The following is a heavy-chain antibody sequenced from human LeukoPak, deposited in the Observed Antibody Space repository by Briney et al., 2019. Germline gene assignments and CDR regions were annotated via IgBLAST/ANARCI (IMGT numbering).Heavy chain of an antibody. V-gene: IGHV4-59*01. CDR1: GGSISSYY. D-gene: IGHD1-26*01. Sequence: SETLSLTCTVSGGSISSYYWNWVRQPPGKGPEWIGYIYYSGSTNYNPSLKSRVTISVDTSKNQFSLKLSSVTAADTAVYYCAMRIVGAAYFDYWGQGTLVTVSS. CDR3: AMRIVGAAYFDY. CDR2: IYYSGST. J-gene: IGHJ4*02.